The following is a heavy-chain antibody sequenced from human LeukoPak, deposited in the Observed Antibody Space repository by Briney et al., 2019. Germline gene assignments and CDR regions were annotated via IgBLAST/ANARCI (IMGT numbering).Heavy chain of an antibody. D-gene: IGHD2-2*01. J-gene: IGHJ6*02. CDR2: ISGSGGST. Sequence: GGSPRLSCAASGFTFSIYAMSWVRQAPGKGLESVSAISGSGGSTYYADSVKGRFTISRDNSKNTLYLQMNSLRAEDTAVYYCAKAVVPAASYTSYYYYGMDVWGQGTTVTVSS. CDR1: GFTFSIYA. V-gene: IGHV3-23*01. CDR3: AKAVVPAASYTSYYYYGMDV.